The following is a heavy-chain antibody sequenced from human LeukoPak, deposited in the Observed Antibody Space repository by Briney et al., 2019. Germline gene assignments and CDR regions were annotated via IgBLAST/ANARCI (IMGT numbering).Heavy chain of an antibody. CDR2: IYPGDSDT. CDR1: GYSFTSYW. J-gene: IGHJ4*02. CDR3: ARSRDYDILTE. Sequence: GESLQISCQGSGYSFTSYWIGGVRQLPGKGLEWMGIIYPGDSDTRYSPSFQGQVTISADKSISTAYLQWSSLKASDTAMYYCARSRDYDILTEWGQGTLVTVSS. V-gene: IGHV5-51*01. D-gene: IGHD3-9*01.